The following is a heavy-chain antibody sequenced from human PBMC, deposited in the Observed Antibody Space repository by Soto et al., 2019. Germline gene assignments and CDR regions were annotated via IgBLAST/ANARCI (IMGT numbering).Heavy chain of an antibody. CDR2: IYHSGST. V-gene: IGHV4-30-2*01. CDR3: ARARSKIVATVFDY. J-gene: IGHJ4*02. CDR1: GGSISSGGYS. Sequence: SETLSLTCAVSGGSISSGGYSWSWIRQPPGKGLEWIGYIYHSGSTYYNPSLKSRVTISVDRSKNQFSLKLSSVTAADTAVYYCARARSKIVATVFDYWGQGTLVTVS. D-gene: IGHD5-12*01.